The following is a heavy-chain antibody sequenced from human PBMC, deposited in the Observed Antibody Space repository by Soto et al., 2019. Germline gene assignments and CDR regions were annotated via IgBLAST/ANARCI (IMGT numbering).Heavy chain of an antibody. Sequence: QVQLQQWGAGLLKPSETLSLTCAVYGGSFSGYYWSWIRQPPGKGLEWIGEINHSGSTNYNPSLKSRVTISVDTSKNQCSLKLSSVTAADTAVYYCAMTTVTTYDAFDIWGQGTMVTVSS. CDR2: INHSGST. V-gene: IGHV4-34*01. CDR1: GGSFSGYY. J-gene: IGHJ3*02. CDR3: AMTTVTTYDAFDI. D-gene: IGHD4-17*01.